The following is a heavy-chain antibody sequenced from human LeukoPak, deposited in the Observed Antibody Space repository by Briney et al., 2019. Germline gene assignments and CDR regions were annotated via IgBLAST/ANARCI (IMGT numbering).Heavy chain of an antibody. CDR2: IIPILGIA. V-gene: IGHV1-69*02. Sequence: SVKVSCKASGGTFSSYTISWVRQAPGRGLEWMGRIIPILGIANYAQKFQGRVTITADKSTSTAYMELSSLRSEYTAVYYCAHSRLDYGEDYWGQGTLVTVSS. CDR3: AHSRLDYGEDY. D-gene: IGHD4-17*01. CDR1: GGTFSSYT. J-gene: IGHJ4*02.